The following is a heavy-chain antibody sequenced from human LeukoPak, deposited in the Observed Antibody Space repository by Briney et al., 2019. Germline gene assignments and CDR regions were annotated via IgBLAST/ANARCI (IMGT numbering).Heavy chain of an antibody. J-gene: IGHJ1*01. V-gene: IGHV4-34*01. CDR3: ARSYGSGSYYGPEYFQH. Sequence: SETLSLACAVYGGSFSGYYWSWIRQPPGKGLEWIGEINHSGSTNYNPSLKSRVTISVDTSKNQFSLKLSSVTAADTAVYYCARSYGSGSYYGPEYFQHWGQGTLVTVSS. D-gene: IGHD3-10*01. CDR1: GGSFSGYY. CDR2: INHSGST.